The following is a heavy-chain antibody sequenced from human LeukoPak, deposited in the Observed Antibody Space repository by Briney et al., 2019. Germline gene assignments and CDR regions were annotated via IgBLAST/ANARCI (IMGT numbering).Heavy chain of an antibody. Sequence: SETLSLTCTVSGGSISSGSYYWSWIRQPAGKGLEWIGRIYTSGSTNYNPSLKSRVTISVDTSKNQFSLKLSSVTAADTAVYYCARGGIEYSSSSAHFDYWGQGTLVTVSS. V-gene: IGHV4-61*02. D-gene: IGHD6-6*01. J-gene: IGHJ4*02. CDR2: IYTSGST. CDR3: ARGGIEYSSSSAHFDY. CDR1: GGSISSGSYY.